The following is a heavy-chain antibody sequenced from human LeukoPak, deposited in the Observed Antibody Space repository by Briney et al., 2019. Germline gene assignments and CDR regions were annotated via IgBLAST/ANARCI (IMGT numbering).Heavy chain of an antibody. V-gene: IGHV4-59*01. CDR2: ISYSGNT. CDR3: ARGNAI. J-gene: IGHJ4*02. CDR1: GGSINSFY. Sequence: PSETLSLTCTVSGGSINSFYWSWIRQPPGKGLEWIGYISYSGNTNYNPSLKSRVTISLDTSKTQFFLKLISVTAADTALYCCARGNAIWGQRILVTVSS.